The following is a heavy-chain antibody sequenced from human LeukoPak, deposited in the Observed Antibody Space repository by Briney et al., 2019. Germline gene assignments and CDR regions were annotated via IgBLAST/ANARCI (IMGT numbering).Heavy chain of an antibody. CDR3: ARSSYYYGSGSYYPTEYYFDY. J-gene: IGHJ4*02. D-gene: IGHD3-10*01. CDR1: GGSFSGYY. CDR2: INHSGST. Sequence: PSETLSLTCAVYGGSFSGYYWSWIRQPPGKGLEWIGEINHSGSTNYNPSLKSRVTISVDTSKNQFSLKLSSVTAADTAVYYCARSSYYYGSGSYYPTEYYFDYWGQGTLVTVSS. V-gene: IGHV4-34*01.